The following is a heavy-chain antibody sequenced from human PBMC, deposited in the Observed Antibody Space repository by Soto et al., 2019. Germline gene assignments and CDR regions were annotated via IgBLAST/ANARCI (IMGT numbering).Heavy chain of an antibody. Sequence: EVQVVESGGGLIQPGGSLRLSCEVSGFSVTANYMSWVRQAPGKGLEWVSVIYSGGSTYYIDYVKGRFSISRDMSKNTLYLQMSSLRAEDTAVYYCHGYGYWGQGTLVTVSS. V-gene: IGHV3-53*01. CDR2: IYSGGST. CDR1: GFSVTANY. CDR3: HGYGY. D-gene: IGHD5-12*01. J-gene: IGHJ4*02.